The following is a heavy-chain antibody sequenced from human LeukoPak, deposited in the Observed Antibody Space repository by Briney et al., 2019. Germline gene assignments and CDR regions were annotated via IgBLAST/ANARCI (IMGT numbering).Heavy chain of an antibody. J-gene: IGHJ4*02. CDR1: GFTFSNYA. V-gene: IGHV3-23*01. Sequence: PGGSLRLSCAASGFTFSNYAMSWVRQAPRQGLEWVSAVSGSGGSTYYADSVKGRFTISRDNSKNTLYVQMNSLRAEDTAVYYCARAFDGYDSGYFDYWGQGTLVPVSS. CDR3: ARAFDGYDSGYFDY. CDR2: VSGSGGST. D-gene: IGHD5-12*01.